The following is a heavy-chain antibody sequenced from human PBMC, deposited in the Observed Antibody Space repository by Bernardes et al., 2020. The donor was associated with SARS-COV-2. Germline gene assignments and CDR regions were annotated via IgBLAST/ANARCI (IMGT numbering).Heavy chain of an antibody. D-gene: IGHD2-15*01. V-gene: IGHV3-74*01. CDR3: ARDFGGNSDY. Sequence: GGSLRLSCAASGFSVSAYWMNWVRQAPGKGLEWVSRINEDGSIINYADSVKGRFTISRDIADNMVYLQMNSLRAEDTAVYYCARDFGGNSDYWGQGTLVTVSS. CDR2: INEDGSII. CDR1: GFSVSAYW. J-gene: IGHJ4*02.